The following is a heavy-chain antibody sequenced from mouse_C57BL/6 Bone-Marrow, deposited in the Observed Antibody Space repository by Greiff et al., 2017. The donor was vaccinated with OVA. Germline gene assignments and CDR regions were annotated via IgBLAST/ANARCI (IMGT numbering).Heavy chain of an antibody. D-gene: IGHD2-13*01. CDR3: ARSKGEYWFAY. CDR1: GYTFTSYW. Sequence: QVQLQQPGAELVKPGASVKLSCKASGYTFTSYWMNWVKQRPGQGLEWIGMIHPNSGSTNYNEKFKSKATLTVDKSSSTAYMQLSSLTSEDSAVYYCARSKGEYWFAYWGQGTLVTVSA. J-gene: IGHJ3*01. V-gene: IGHV1-64*01. CDR2: IHPNSGST.